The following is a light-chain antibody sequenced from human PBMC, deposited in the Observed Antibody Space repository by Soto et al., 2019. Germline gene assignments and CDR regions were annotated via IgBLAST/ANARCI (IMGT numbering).Light chain of an antibody. CDR1: QSIDRW. V-gene: IGKV1-5*01. CDR3: QQFNSYPIT. Sequence: DIQMTQSPSTLPASVGARAPITCRASQSIDRWLAWYQQKPGKAPKLLIYEASSLESGVPSRFSGSGSGTEFTLTISGLQPDDFATYYCQQFNSYPITFGQGTRLEIK. J-gene: IGKJ5*01. CDR2: EAS.